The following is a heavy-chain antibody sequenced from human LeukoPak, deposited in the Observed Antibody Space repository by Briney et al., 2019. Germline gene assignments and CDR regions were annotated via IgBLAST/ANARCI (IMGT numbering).Heavy chain of an antibody. CDR3: ARDGADYGGNAGTYYYYMDV. Sequence: GGSLRLSCAASGFTFSSYSMNWVHQAPGKGLEWVSSISSSSSYIYYADSVKGRFTISRDNAKNSLYLQMSSLRAEDTAVYYCARDGADYGGNAGTYYYYMDVWGKGTTVTVSS. CDR1: GFTFSSYS. D-gene: IGHD4-23*01. J-gene: IGHJ6*03. V-gene: IGHV3-21*01. CDR2: ISSSSSYI.